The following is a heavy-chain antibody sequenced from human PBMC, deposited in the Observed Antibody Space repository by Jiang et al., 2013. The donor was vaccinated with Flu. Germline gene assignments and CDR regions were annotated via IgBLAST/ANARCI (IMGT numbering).Heavy chain of an antibody. CDR3: AHRLWDSSRWYGTWFDP. V-gene: IGHV2-5*02. J-gene: IGHJ5*02. D-gene: IGHD6-13*01. Sequence: KPTQTLTLTCSFFWVRHSPLVEWVWAGSVSPHGKALEWLAVIYWDNDKRFNPSLSSRLIITKDTSKNQVVLIMTNMDPVDTGTYYCAHRLWDSSRWYGTWFDPWGQGTLVTVSS. CDR1: VRHSPLVEWV. CDR2: IYWDNDK.